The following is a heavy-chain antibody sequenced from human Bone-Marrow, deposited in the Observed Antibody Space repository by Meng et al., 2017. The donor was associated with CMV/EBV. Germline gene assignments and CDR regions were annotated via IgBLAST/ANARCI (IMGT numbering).Heavy chain of an antibody. CDR3: ARSLNTAADY. Sequence: GESLKISCVASGFTFGNFNMNWVRQAPGKGLEWVSAIHYNGRDINYAGSIKGRFTVSRDNAKNTLYLQMTSLRPDDSGVYYCARSLNTAADYWGQVTLITVSS. CDR2: IHYNGRDI. V-gene: IGHV3-21*01. J-gene: IGHJ4*02. CDR1: GFTFGNFN. D-gene: IGHD6-13*01.